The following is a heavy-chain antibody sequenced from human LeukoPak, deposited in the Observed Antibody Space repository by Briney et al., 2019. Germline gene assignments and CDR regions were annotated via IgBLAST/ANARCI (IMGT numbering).Heavy chain of an antibody. D-gene: IGHD1-20*01. V-gene: IGHV5-51*01. CDR3: ARRAQGPNWNDGNWFDP. J-gene: IGHJ5*02. CDR1: GYSFTSYW. CDR2: IYPGDSDT. Sequence: GESLKISCKSSGYSFTSYWIGWVRQMPGKGLEWMGIIYPGDSDTRYSPSFQGQVTISADKSISTAYLQWNSLEASDTAMYYCARRAQGPNWNDGNWFDPWGQGTLVTV.